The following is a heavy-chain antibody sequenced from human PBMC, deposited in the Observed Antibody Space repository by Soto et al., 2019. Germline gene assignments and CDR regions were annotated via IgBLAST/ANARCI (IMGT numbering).Heavy chain of an antibody. D-gene: IGHD2-15*01. CDR3: PRDSVVGRTFGPPFDY. CDR1: GYTVTSYG. CDR2: ISAYNGNT. Sequence: ASGKVSCKASGYTVTSYGISWVRQAPGQGLEWMGWISAYNGNTNYAQKLQGRVTMTTDTSTSRAYMELRSLRSDDTGVYYCPRDSVVGRTFGPPFDYWGHGTLVNVS. J-gene: IGHJ4*01. V-gene: IGHV1-18*04.